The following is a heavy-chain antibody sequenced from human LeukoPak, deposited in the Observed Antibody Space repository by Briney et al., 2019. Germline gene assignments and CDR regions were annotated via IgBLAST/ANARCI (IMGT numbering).Heavy chain of an antibody. Sequence: PSETLSLTCTVSGDSISGSNYHWGWIRQPPGKGLEWLGTVHHTGRAFYNPSLTGRTTVSVDTSKNQFSLKLTSVTAVDTAVYYCAREPDAWGQGTLVTVSS. CDR2: VHHTGRA. J-gene: IGHJ5*02. V-gene: IGHV4-39*07. CDR3: AREPDA. CDR1: GDSISGSNYH.